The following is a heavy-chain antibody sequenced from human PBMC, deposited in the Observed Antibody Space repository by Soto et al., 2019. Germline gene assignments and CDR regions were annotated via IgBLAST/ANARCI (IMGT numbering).Heavy chain of an antibody. CDR2: IYFSGSA. Sequence: QVQLQESGPGLVKPSQTLSLTCTVSGDSLSRGGYYWSWIRQHPGKGLEWIGYIYFSGSAYYNPSPKSRVTMSIDTSKNQFSLRLTSLTAADTAVYYCAKSSVRGIKHSWGQGTLAIVSS. J-gene: IGHJ4*02. CDR1: GDSLSRGGYY. V-gene: IGHV4-31*03. CDR3: AKSSVRGIKHS. D-gene: IGHD3-10*01.